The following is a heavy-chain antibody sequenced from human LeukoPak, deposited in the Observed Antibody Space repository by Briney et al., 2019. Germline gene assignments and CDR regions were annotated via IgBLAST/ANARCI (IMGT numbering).Heavy chain of an antibody. J-gene: IGHJ4*02. Sequence: SETLSLTCTVSGGSISSYYWSWIRQPPGNGLEWIGYIYYSGSTNYNPSLKSRVTISVDTSKNQFSLKLSSVTAADTAVYYCARLYYDFWSGYPAYFDYWGQGTLVTVSS. CDR1: GGSISSYY. V-gene: IGHV4-59*08. CDR2: IYYSGST. CDR3: ARLYYDFWSGYPAYFDY. D-gene: IGHD3-3*01.